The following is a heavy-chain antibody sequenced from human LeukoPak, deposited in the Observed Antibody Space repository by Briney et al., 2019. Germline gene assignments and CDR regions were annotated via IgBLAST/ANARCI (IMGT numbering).Heavy chain of an antibody. J-gene: IGHJ5*02. Sequence: PSETLPLTCTVSGGSISSYYWSWIRQPPGKGLEWIGYIYYSGSTNYNPSLKSRVTISVDTSKNQFSLKLSSVTAADTAVYYCARGYCSSTSCSSGLDPWGQGTLVTVSS. V-gene: IGHV4-59*01. D-gene: IGHD2-2*01. CDR1: GGSISSYY. CDR2: IYYSGST. CDR3: ARGYCSSTSCSSGLDP.